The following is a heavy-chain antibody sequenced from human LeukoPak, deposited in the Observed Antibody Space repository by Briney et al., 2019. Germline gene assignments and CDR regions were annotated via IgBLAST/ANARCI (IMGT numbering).Heavy chain of an antibody. V-gene: IGHV7-4-1*02. CDR2: INTNTGNP. CDR1: GYTFTSYG. Sequence: ASVKVSCKASGYTFTSYGISWVRQAPGQGLEWMGWINTNTGNPTYAQGFTGRFVFSLDTSDSTAYLQISSLKAEDTAVYYCARDLIFGELEPSNWFDPWGQGTLVTVSS. J-gene: IGHJ5*02. CDR3: ARDLIFGELEPSNWFDP. D-gene: IGHD3-10*01.